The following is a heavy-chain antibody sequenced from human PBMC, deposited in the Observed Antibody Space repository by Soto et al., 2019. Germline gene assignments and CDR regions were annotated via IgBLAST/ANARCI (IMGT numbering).Heavy chain of an antibody. V-gene: IGHV1-46*01. CDR3: ALLAGYNWFDP. CDR1: GYTFTSYY. D-gene: IGHD3-9*01. Sequence: ASVTVSCKASGYTFTSYYMHWVRQAPGQGLEWMGIINPSGGSTSYAQKFQGRVTMTRDTSTSTVYMELSSLRSEDTAVYYCALLAGYNWFDPWGQGTLVTVSS. CDR2: INPSGGST. J-gene: IGHJ5*02.